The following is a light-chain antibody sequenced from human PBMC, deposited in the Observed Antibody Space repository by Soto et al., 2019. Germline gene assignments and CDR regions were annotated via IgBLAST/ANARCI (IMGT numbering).Light chain of an antibody. CDR2: EGS. V-gene: IGLV2-23*01. Sequence: QSALTQPASVSGSPGQSITISCTGTSSDVGTYNLVSWYQQHPVKAPKLMIYEGSKRPSGVSNRFSGSKSGNTASLTISGLQAEDEADYYCFSYAGSGNVLLGGGTKVTVL. CDR1: SSDVGTYNL. J-gene: IGLJ2*01. CDR3: FSYAGSGNVL.